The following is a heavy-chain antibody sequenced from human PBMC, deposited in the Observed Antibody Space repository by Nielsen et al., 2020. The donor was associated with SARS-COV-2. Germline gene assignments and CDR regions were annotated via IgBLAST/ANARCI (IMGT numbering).Heavy chain of an antibody. D-gene: IGHD1-20*01. CDR2: FDPEDGET. J-gene: IGHJ6*02. Sequence: ASVKVSCKVSGYTLTELSMHWVRQAPGKGLEWMGGFDPEDGETIYAQKFQGRVTMTEDTSTDTAYMELSSLRSEDTAVYYCARDRSKRLRYNWNYEYYGMDVWGQGTTVTVSS. V-gene: IGHV1-24*01. CDR1: GYTLTELS. CDR3: ARDRSKRLRYNWNYEYYGMDV.